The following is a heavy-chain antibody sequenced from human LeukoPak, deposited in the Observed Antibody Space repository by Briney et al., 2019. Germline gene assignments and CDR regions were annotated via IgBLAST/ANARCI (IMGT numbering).Heavy chain of an antibody. J-gene: IGHJ4*02. CDR3: ARDQESWESFDY. Sequence: ASAKVSCKASGYTFTSYGISWVRQAPGQGLEWMGWISAYNGNTNYAQKLQGRVTMTTDTSTSTAYMELRSLRSDDTAVYYCARDQESWESFDYWGQGTLVTVSS. CDR1: GYTFTSYG. D-gene: IGHD1-26*01. V-gene: IGHV1-18*01. CDR2: ISAYNGNT.